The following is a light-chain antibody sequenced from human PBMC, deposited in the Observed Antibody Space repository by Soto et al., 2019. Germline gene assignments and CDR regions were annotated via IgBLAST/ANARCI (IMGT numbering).Light chain of an antibody. V-gene: IGKV3-20*01. Sequence: IVLMQSPGTLSFSPGQVATLSCRASQSVSSSYLAWYQQKPGQAPRLLIYGASCRATGIPDRFSGSGSGTDFTLTISRLEPEDCAVYYCQQYGSSTLTFGGGAKVDIK. J-gene: IGKJ4*01. CDR2: GAS. CDR3: QQYGSSTLT. CDR1: QSVSSSY.